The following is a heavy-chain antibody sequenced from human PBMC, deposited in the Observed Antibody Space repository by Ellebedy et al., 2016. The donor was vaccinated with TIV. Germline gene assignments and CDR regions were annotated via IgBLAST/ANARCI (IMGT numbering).Heavy chain of an antibody. CDR2: ISSTGTTI. J-gene: IGHJ3*02. Sequence: GESLKISCTASGFTFSNNSMNWVRQAPGKGLEWGSYISSTGTTIFYSDSVKGRFTISRDNDKISLYLQMNSLTAEDTAVYYCATGAYDIWGQGTMVMVSS. CDR1: GFTFSNNS. V-gene: IGHV3-48*04. CDR3: ATGAYDI.